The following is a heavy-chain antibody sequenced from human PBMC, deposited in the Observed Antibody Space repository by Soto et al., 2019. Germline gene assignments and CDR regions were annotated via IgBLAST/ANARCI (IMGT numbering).Heavy chain of an antibody. CDR1: GGSISSGGYY. CDR3: ARGGYDYVWGSYRTPIDY. CDR2: IYYSGST. V-gene: IGHV4-31*03. Sequence: QVQLQESGPGLVKPSQTLSLTCTVSGGSISSGGYYWSWIRQHPGKGLEWIGYIYYSGSTYYNPSVKSRVTRSVDTSKNQFSLKLSSVTAADTAVYYCARGGYDYVWGSYRTPIDYWGQGTLVTVSS. D-gene: IGHD3-16*02. J-gene: IGHJ4*02.